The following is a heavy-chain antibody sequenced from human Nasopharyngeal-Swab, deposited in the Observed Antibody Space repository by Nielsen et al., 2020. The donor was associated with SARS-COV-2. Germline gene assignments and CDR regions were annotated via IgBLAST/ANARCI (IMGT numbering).Heavy chain of an antibody. CDR2: IKQDGSEK. CDR1: GFTFSSYW. CDR3: AREGRICSSTSCYSYYYYMDV. Sequence: GESLKISCAASGFTFSSYWMSWVRQAPGKGLEWVANIKQDGSEKYYVDSVKGRFTISRDNAKNSLYLQMNSLRAEDTAVYYCAREGRICSSTSCYSYYYYMDVWGKGTTVTVSS. D-gene: IGHD2-2*02. V-gene: IGHV3-7*01. J-gene: IGHJ6*03.